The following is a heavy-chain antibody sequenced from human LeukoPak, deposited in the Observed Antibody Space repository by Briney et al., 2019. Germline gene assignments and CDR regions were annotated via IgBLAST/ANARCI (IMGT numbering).Heavy chain of an antibody. CDR2: IYTSGST. J-gene: IGHJ3*02. CDR3: ARLMTGTTTAFVI. Sequence: SETLSLTCTVSGGSISSGSYYWSWIRQPAGKGLEWVGRIYTSGSTHYNPSLKSRVTMSVDTSKNQFSLNLCSVTATDTAVYYCARLMTGTTTAFVIWGQGPMVTVSS. V-gene: IGHV4-61*02. CDR1: GGSISSGSYY. D-gene: IGHD1-7*01.